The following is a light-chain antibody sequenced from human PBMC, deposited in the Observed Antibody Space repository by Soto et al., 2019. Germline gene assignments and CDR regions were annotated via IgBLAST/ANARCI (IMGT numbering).Light chain of an antibody. J-gene: IGKJ3*01. V-gene: IGKV3-11*01. CDR1: QSVGSY. Sequence: EIVLTQSRGTLSLSPGERATLSCRASQSVGSYLAWYQQKPGQAPRLLIYDASNRATGIPARFSGSGSVTDFTLTISSLEPEDFAVYYCQQRSNWATFGPGTKVDIK. CDR3: QQRSNWAT. CDR2: DAS.